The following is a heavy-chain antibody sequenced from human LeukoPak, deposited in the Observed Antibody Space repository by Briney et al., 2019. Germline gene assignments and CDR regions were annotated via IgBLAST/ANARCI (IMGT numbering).Heavy chain of an antibody. D-gene: IGHD2-15*01. CDR1: EFTFNKYW. CDR3: ASESYCSGDRCYSDY. V-gene: IGHV3-7*03. J-gene: IGHJ4*02. Sequence: GGSLRLSCTASEFTFNKYWMNWVRQAPGKGLEWVASIKQGGSEKYYVDSVKGRFTISRDNAKNSLYLQMNGLRVEDTAVYYCASESYCSGDRCYSDYWGQGTLVTVSS. CDR2: IKQGGSEK.